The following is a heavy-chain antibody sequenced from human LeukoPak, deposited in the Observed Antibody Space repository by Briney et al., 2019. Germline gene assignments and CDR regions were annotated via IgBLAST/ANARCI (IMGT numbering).Heavy chain of an antibody. D-gene: IGHD2-15*01. CDR2: IYYSGST. Sequence: SETLSLTCTVSGGSISSYYWSWIRQPPGKGLEWIGYIYYSGSTNYNPSLKSRVTISVDTSKNQFSLKLSSVTAADTAVYYCARALCSGGSCYEYYFDYWGQGTLVTVSS. CDR3: ARALCSGGSCYEYYFDY. CDR1: GGSISSYY. J-gene: IGHJ4*02. V-gene: IGHV4-59*13.